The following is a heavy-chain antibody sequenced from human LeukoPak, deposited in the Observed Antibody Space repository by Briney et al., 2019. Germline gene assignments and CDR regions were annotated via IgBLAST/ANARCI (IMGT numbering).Heavy chain of an antibody. CDR1: GYTFTSYG. J-gene: IGHJ3*02. CDR2: ISAYNGNT. Sequence: ASVAVSCKASGYTFTSYGISWVRQAPGQGLEWMGWISAYNGNTNYAQKLQGRVTMTTDTSTSTAYMELRSLRSDDTAVYYCARAYMGYDSSGYYYGDAFDIWGQGTMVTVSS. V-gene: IGHV1-18*01. CDR3: ARAYMGYDSSGYYYGDAFDI. D-gene: IGHD3-22*01.